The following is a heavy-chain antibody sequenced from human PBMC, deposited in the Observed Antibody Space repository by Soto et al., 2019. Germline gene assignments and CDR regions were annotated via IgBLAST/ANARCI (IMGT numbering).Heavy chain of an antibody. CDR3: ARGRITMVRGVPYYFDY. CDR2: IYYSGST. D-gene: IGHD3-10*01. Sequence: SETLSLTCTVSGGSMSSGDYYWSWIRQPPGKGLEWIGYIYYSGSTYYNPYLKSRVTISVDTSKIQFSLKLSSVTAADTAVYYCARGRITMVRGVPYYFDYWGQGTLVTVSS. J-gene: IGHJ4*02. V-gene: IGHV4-30-4*01. CDR1: GGSMSSGDYY.